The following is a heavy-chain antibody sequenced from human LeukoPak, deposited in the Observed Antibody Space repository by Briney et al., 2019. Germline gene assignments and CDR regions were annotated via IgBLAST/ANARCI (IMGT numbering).Heavy chain of an antibody. V-gene: IGHV3-48*01. D-gene: IGHD1-26*01. Sequence: GGSLRLSCAASGFTFSSYSMNWVRQAPGKGLEWVSYISSSSSTIYYADSVKGRFTISRDNAKNSLYLQMNSLRAEDMAVYYCARSRYSGSYPFGYWGQGTLVTVSS. CDR3: ARSRYSGSYPFGY. CDR2: ISSSSSTI. J-gene: IGHJ4*02. CDR1: GFTFSSYS.